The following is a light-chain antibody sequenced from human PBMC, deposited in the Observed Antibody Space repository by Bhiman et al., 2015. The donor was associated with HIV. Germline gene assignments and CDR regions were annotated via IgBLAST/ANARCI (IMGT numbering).Light chain of an antibody. J-gene: IGLJ2*01. Sequence: SALTQPPSASGSPGQSVTISCTGTSRDVGYYDFVSWYQQHPGKAPKLMIYDVTVRPSGVSNRFSGSSSGSTASLTISGLLAEDEADYYCSSYGGTTNWGAFGGGTKLTVL. CDR2: DVT. CDR3: SSYGGTTNWGA. CDR1: SRDVGYYDF. V-gene: IGLV2-8*01.